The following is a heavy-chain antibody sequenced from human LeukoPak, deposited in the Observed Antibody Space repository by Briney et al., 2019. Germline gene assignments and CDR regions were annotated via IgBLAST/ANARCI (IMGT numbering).Heavy chain of an antibody. CDR1: GGSISSYY. V-gene: IGHV4-59*01. J-gene: IGHJ5*02. Sequence: SETLSLTCTVSGGSISSYYWSWIRQPPGKGLEWIGYIYYCGSTNYNPSLKSRVTISVDTSKNQFSLKLSSVTAADTAVYYCARDFGGSYSNWFDPWGQGTLVTVSS. CDR3: ARDFGGSYSNWFDP. CDR2: IYYCGST. D-gene: IGHD1-26*01.